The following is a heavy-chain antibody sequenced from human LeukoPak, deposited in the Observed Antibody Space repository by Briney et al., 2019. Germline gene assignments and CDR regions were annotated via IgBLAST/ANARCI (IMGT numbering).Heavy chain of an antibody. CDR2: ISGSGRST. J-gene: IGHJ4*02. D-gene: IGHD3-3*01. CDR3: AKGTTYDFWSGYPHSRTFDY. Sequence: GGSLRLSCAASGFTFSRYAMSWVRQAPGKGLKWVSAISGSGRSTYYGDSVKGRFIVSRDNSKNTLFLQMNSLRAEDTAVYYCAKGTTYDFWSGYPHSRTFDYWGQGTLVIVSS. CDR1: GFTFSRYA. V-gene: IGHV3-23*01.